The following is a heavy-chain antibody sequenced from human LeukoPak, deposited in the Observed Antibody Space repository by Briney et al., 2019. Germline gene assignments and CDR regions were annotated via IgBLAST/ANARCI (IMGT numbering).Heavy chain of an antibody. CDR2: IYYSGST. Sequence: PSETLSLTCTVSGGSISSGGYYWSWIRQHPGKGLEWIGYIYYSGSTYYNPSLKSRVTISVDTSKNQFSLKLSSVTATDTAVYYCARAIEEVVAATPENWFDPWGQGTLVTVSS. CDR3: ARAIEEVVAATPENWFDP. D-gene: IGHD2-15*01. V-gene: IGHV4-31*03. CDR1: GGSISSGGYY. J-gene: IGHJ5*02.